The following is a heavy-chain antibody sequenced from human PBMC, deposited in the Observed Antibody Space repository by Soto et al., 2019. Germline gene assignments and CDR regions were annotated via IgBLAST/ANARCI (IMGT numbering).Heavy chain of an antibody. J-gene: IGHJ4*02. Sequence: EVQLVQSGAEVKKPGESLKISCKGSAYTFTSYWIGWVRQMPGKGLEWMGIIYPGDSDTRYSPSFQGQVTISADKSISTAYLQWSSLKASDTAMYYCARRGYCRGGSCYNVDYWGQGTLVTVSS. V-gene: IGHV5-51*03. CDR3: ARRGYCRGGSCYNVDY. CDR1: AYTFTSYW. D-gene: IGHD2-15*01. CDR2: IYPGDSDT.